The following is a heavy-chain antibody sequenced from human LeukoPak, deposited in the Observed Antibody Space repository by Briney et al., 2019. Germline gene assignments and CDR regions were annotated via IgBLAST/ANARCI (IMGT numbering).Heavy chain of an antibody. CDR2: ISSSGGST. Sequence: GGSLRLSCAASGLTFSNYAMSWVRQAPGKGLELVSTISSSGGSTNYVDSVKGRFTISRDNSKNTLYLQMNSLRAEDTAVYYCAKDHEGGRWDYFDYWGQGTLVTVSS. CDR3: AKDHEGGRWDYFDY. V-gene: IGHV3-23*01. D-gene: IGHD3-16*01. CDR1: GLTFSNYA. J-gene: IGHJ4*02.